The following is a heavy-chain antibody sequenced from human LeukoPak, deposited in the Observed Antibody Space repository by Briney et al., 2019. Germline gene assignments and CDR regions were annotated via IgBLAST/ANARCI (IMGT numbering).Heavy chain of an antibody. D-gene: IGHD3-3*01. CDR1: GGTFSSYA. CDR2: IIPIFGTA. V-gene: IGHV1-69*13. CDR3: ARGGIRFLEWPTNWFDP. J-gene: IGHJ5*02. Sequence: SVKVSCKASGGTFSSYAISWVRQAPGQGLEWMGGIIPIFGTANYAQKFQGRVTITADESTSTAYMELSSLRSEDTAVYYCARGGIRFLEWPTNWFDPWGQGTLVTVSS.